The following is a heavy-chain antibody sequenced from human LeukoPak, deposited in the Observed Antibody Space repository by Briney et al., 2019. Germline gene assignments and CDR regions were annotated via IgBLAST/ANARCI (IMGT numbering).Heavy chain of an antibody. CDR3: ARDTKYAFDN. D-gene: IGHD2-2*01. CDR2: IGISSGNT. V-gene: IGHV3-48*01. CDR1: GFTFSSYS. Sequence: GGSLRLSCAAPGFTFSSYSMNWVRQAPGKGLEWISYIGISSGNTKYADSVKGRFTISGDKAKNSVYLQMNSLRVEDTAVYYCARDTKYAFDNWGQGTLVTVSS. J-gene: IGHJ4*02.